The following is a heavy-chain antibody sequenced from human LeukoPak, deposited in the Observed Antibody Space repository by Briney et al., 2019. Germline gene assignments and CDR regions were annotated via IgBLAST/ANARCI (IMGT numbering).Heavy chain of an antibody. D-gene: IGHD1-1*01. V-gene: IGHV3-49*04. CDR3: TRDLYWNDGSNAFDM. Sequence: GGSLRLSCAASGFTFRDYALSWVRQAPGKGLERVSIIRSKAYGGTTDYAASVKGRFTISRDDSKSIAYLQMNSLRTEDTALYYCTRDLYWNDGSNAFDMWGQGTVVTVSS. J-gene: IGHJ3*02. CDR2: IRSKAYGGTT. CDR1: GFTFRDYA.